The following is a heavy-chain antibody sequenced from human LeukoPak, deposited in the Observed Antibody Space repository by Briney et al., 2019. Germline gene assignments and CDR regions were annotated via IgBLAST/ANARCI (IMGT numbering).Heavy chain of an antibody. CDR2: INHSGST. Sequence: KSSETLSLTCAVYGGSFSGYYWSWIRQPPGKGLEWIGEINHSGSTNYNPSLKSRVTISVDTSKNQFSLKLSSVTAADTAVYYCARGLRAYYYYYMDVWGKGTTVTVSS. J-gene: IGHJ6*03. CDR1: GGSFSGYY. V-gene: IGHV4-34*01. CDR3: ARGLRAYYYYYMDV. D-gene: IGHD3-16*01.